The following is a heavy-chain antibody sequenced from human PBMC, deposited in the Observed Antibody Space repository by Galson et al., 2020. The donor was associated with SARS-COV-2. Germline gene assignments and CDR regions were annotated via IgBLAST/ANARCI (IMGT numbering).Heavy chain of an antibody. J-gene: IGHJ4*02. CDR3: ARETGYWDRSGYFEGNYYFDD. Sequence: SAPLSLTCHVSGASIRNARFYWTSIRQPAGTGLEWIQRIHTSGYPTYNPTLKSPVTIPVDTSKNQFAMMLTSVTAADTAVYYCARETGYWDRSGYFEGNYYFDDWGQGTLVTVCS. V-gene: IGHV4-61*02. CDR1: GASIRNARFY. CDR2: IHTSGYP. D-gene: IGHD3-22*01.